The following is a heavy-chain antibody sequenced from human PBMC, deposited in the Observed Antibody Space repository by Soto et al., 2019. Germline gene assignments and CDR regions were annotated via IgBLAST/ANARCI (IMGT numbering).Heavy chain of an antibody. V-gene: IGHV3-23*01. CDR1: GFTFSSYA. D-gene: IGHD5-12*01. CDR2: ISGSGGST. J-gene: IGHJ3*02. Sequence: GSLRLSCAASGFTFSSYAMSWVRQAPGKGLEWVSAISGSGGSTYYADSVKGRFAISRDNSKNTLYLQMNSLRAEDTAVYYCAKPIVATIGAFDIWGQGTMVTVSS. CDR3: AKPIVATIGAFDI.